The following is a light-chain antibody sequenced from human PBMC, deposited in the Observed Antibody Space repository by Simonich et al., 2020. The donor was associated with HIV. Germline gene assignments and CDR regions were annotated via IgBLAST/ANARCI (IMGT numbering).Light chain of an antibody. CDR1: SSDVGSYNL. J-gene: IGLJ2*01. CDR2: EGS. Sequence: QSALTQPASVSGSPGQSITISCTVTSSDVGSYNLVSWYQQHPGKAPKLMIYEGSKRPSGVSHRFSGSKSGNTASLTISGLQAEDEADYYCSSYTSSSTLVFGGGTKLTVL. CDR3: SSYTSSSTLV. V-gene: IGLV2-14*02.